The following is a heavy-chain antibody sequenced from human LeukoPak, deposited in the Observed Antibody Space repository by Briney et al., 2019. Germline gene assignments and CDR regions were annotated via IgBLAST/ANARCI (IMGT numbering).Heavy chain of an antibody. CDR1: GFTFSSYS. D-gene: IGHD3-3*01. CDR3: ARRYDFWSGYYTDYFDY. Sequence: GGSLRLSWAASGFTFSSYSMNWVRQAPGKGLEWVSYISSSSSTIYYADSVKGRFTISRDNAKNSLYLQMNSLRAEDTAVYYCARRYDFWSGYYTDYFDYWGQGTLVTVSS. J-gene: IGHJ4*02. V-gene: IGHV3-48*01. CDR2: ISSSSSTI.